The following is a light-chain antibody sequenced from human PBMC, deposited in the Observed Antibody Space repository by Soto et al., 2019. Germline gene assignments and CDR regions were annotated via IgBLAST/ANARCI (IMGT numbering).Light chain of an antibody. CDR3: CSYTTSSTYV. Sequence: QSVLTQPPSVSGFPGQSVAISCTGTSSDVGNYNRVSWYQQPPGTAPKLVIYEVSNRPSGVPDRFSGSKSGNTASLTISGLQAEDEADYYCCSYTTSSTYVFGTGTKVTVL. CDR1: SSDVGNYNR. J-gene: IGLJ1*01. CDR2: EVS. V-gene: IGLV2-18*02.